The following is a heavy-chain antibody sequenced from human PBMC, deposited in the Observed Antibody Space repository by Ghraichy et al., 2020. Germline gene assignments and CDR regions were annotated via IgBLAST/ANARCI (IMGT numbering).Heavy chain of an antibody. CDR1: GFTFSSYA. D-gene: IGHD5-12*01. V-gene: IGHV3-30-3*01. J-gene: IGHJ3*02. CDR2: ISYDGSNK. Sequence: GGSLRLSCAASGFTFSSYAMHWVRQAPGKGLEWVAVISYDGSNKYYADSVKGRFTISRDNSKNTLYLQMNSLRAEDTAGYYCARGRDIVATMAAFDIWGQGTMVTVSS. CDR3: ARGRDIVATMAAFDI.